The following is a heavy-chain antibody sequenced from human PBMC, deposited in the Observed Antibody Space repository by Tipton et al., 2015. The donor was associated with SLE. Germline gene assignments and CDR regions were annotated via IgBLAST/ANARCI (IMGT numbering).Heavy chain of an antibody. CDR1: GGSISSSSYY. CDR3: ARDRASGWYEGFDL. J-gene: IGHJ2*01. V-gene: IGHV4-61*01. Sequence: TLSLTCTVSGGSISSSSYYWGWIRQPPGKGLEWIGYIYYSGSTNYNPSLKSRVTISVDTSKNQFSLKLSSVTAADTAVYYCARDRASGWYEGFDLWGRGTLVTVSS. CDR2: IYYSGST. D-gene: IGHD6-19*01.